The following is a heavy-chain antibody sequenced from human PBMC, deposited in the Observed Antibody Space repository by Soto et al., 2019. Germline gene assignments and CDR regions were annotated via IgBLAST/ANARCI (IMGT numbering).Heavy chain of an antibody. CDR3: ARDGLDGLDV. J-gene: IGHJ6*02. V-gene: IGHV4-31*03. CDR1: GGSISSGGYY. Sequence: PSETLSLTCTVSGGSISSGGYYWSWIRQHPGKGLEWIGYIYYSGSTYYNPSLKSRVTISVDTSKNQFSLKLSSVTAADTAVYYCARDGLDGLDVWGQGTTVTVSS. CDR2: IYYSGST. D-gene: IGHD2-2*03.